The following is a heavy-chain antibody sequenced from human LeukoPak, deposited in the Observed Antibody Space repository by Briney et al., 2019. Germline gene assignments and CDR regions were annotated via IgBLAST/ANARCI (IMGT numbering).Heavy chain of an antibody. CDR2: IGTAGDT. V-gene: IGHV3-13*01. J-gene: IGHJ3*02. D-gene: IGHD4-17*01. CDR1: GFTLSSYD. CDR3: ARAYDYGDYVDAFDI. Sequence: PGGSLRLSCAASGFTLSSYDMHWVRQATGKGLEWVSAIGTAGDTYYPGSVKGRFTISRENAKNSLYLQMNSLRAGDTAVYYCARAYDYGDYVDAFDIWGQGTMVTVSS.